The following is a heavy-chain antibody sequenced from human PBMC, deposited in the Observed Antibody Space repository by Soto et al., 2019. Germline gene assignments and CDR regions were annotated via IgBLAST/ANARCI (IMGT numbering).Heavy chain of an antibody. J-gene: IGHJ6*03. Sequence: SETLSLTCTVSGGSISSSSYYWSWIRQHPGKGLEWIGYIYYSGSTYYNPSLKSRVTISVDTSKNQFSLKLSSVTAADTAVYYCARETDDDYYYYYMDVWGKGTTVTVSS. CDR2: IYYSGST. CDR1: GGSISSSSYY. V-gene: IGHV4-31*03. CDR3: ARETDDDYYYYYMDV. D-gene: IGHD1-1*01.